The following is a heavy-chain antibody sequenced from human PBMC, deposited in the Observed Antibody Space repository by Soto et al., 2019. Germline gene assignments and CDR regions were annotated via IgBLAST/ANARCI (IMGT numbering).Heavy chain of an antibody. CDR3: ARDMVSSVVVGSWFDP. CDR2: THYSGST. D-gene: IGHD2-15*01. J-gene: IGHJ5*02. Sequence: QVQLQESGPGLVKPSETLSLTCSVSGGSVTSGNHYWSWIRQSPGKGLEWIGYTHYSGSTNHNPSLTSRVTISVDRSKNQLSLKLSSVTAVDTAVYYCARDMVSSVVVGSWFDPWGQGALVTVSA. CDR1: GGSVTSGNHY. V-gene: IGHV4-61*01.